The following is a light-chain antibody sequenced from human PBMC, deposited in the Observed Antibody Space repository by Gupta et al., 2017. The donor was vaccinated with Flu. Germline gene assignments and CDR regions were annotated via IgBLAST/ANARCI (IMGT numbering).Light chain of an antibody. J-gene: IGKJ1*01. CDR2: AAS. Sequence: PSSLSASVGDRVTITCRASQRISSYLNWYQQKPGKAPKLLIYAASRVQSGVPSRFSGSGSGTDFTLTISSLQPEDFATYYCQQRDSTPWTFGQGTKVEIK. V-gene: IGKV1-39*01. CDR3: QQRDSTPWT. CDR1: QRISSY.